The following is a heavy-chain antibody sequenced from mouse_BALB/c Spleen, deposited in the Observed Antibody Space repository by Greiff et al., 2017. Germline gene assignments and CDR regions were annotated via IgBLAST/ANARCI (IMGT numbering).Heavy chain of an antibody. Sequence: QVQLQQSGAELMKPGASVKISCKATGYTFSSYWIEWVKQRPGHGLEWIGEILPGSGSTNYNEKFKGKATFTADTSSNTAYMQLSSLTSEDSAVYYCARFHYDYLLGYWGQGTSVTVSS. J-gene: IGHJ4*01. CDR2: ILPGSGST. V-gene: IGHV1-9*01. CDR1: GYTFSSYW. D-gene: IGHD2-4*01. CDR3: ARFHYDYLLGY.